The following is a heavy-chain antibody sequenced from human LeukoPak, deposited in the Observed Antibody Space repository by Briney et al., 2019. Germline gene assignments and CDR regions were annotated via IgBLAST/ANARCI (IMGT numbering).Heavy chain of an antibody. D-gene: IGHD3-16*01. CDR2: IYYSGST. V-gene: IGHV4-38-2*02. CDR3: ARGGVMFPLDI. J-gene: IGHJ3*02. Sequence: PSETLSLTCTVSGYSISSGYYWGWLRQPPGKGLEWIGSIYYSGSTYYNPSLKSRVTISVDTSKNQFSLKLSSVTAADTAVYYCARGGVMFPLDIWGQGTMVTVSS. CDR1: GYSISSGYY.